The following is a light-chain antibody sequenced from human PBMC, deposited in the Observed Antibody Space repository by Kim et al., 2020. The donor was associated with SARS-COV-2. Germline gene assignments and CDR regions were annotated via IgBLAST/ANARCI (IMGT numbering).Light chain of an antibody. Sequence: ALGKTVRITCQGNSRRSYYASWYQQKPGQAPVLVIYGKNNRPSGIPDRFSGSSSGNTASLTITGAQAEDEADYYCNSRDSSGNHWVFGGGTKLTVL. CDR3: NSRDSSGNHWV. V-gene: IGLV3-19*01. CDR2: GKN. J-gene: IGLJ3*02. CDR1: SRRSYY.